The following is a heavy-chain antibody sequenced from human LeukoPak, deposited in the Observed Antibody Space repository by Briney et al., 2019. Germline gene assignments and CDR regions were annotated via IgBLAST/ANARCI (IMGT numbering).Heavy chain of an antibody. J-gene: IGHJ4*02. CDR2: ISDIGSQK. CDR1: GFTFSGCG. Sequence: GGSLRLSCPASGFTFSGCGMHWVRQAPGKGLEWLAVISDIGSQKSYADSVEGRFTISRDNSKNTLFLQMNSLRPEDTAVYYCAKEYDSGWTSFDYWGRGTVVTVSS. CDR3: AKEYDSGWTSFDY. D-gene: IGHD6-19*01. V-gene: IGHV3-30*18.